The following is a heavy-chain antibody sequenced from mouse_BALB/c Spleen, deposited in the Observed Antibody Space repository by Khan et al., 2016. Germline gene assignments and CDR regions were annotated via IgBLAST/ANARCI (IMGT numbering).Heavy chain of an antibody. CDR1: GYTFTDYA. V-gene: IGHV1S137*01. J-gene: IGHJ4*01. CDR2: ISPYYGDT. Sequence: QVQLQQPGAELVRPGVSVKISCKGSGYTFTDYAMHWVKQSHAKSLEWIGVISPYYGDTSYNQKFEGKATMTVDKSSSTAYMELARLTSEDSAIYYCAREGLNYDYAMDYWGQGTSVTVSS. CDR3: AREGLNYDYAMDY. D-gene: IGHD2-1*01.